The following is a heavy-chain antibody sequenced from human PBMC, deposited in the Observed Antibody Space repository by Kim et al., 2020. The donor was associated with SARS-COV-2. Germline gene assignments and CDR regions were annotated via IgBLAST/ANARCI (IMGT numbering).Heavy chain of an antibody. CDR3: ARGGLSRNSYGYTFYYYYGMDV. J-gene: IGHJ6*02. Sequence: SETLSLTCAVYGGSFSGYYWSWIRQPPGKGLEWIGEINHSGSTNYNPSLKSRVTISVDTSKNQFSLKLSSVTAADTAVYYCARGGLSRNSYGYTFYYYYGMDVWGQGTTGTVSS. V-gene: IGHV4-34*01. CDR2: INHSGST. D-gene: IGHD5-18*01. CDR1: GGSFSGYY.